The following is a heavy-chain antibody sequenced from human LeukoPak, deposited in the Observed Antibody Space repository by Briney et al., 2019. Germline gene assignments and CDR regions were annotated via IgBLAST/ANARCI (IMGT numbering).Heavy chain of an antibody. J-gene: IGHJ3*02. CDR3: AKDGSVLLWFGESDAFDI. Sequence: GGSLRLSCAASGFTFSSYAMSWVRQAPGKGLEWVSVISGSGGSTYYADSVKGRFTISRDNSKNTLYLQMNSLRAEDTAVYYCAKDGSVLLWFGESDAFDIWGQGTMVTVSS. CDR1: GFTFSSYA. CDR2: ISGSGGST. D-gene: IGHD3-10*01. V-gene: IGHV3-23*01.